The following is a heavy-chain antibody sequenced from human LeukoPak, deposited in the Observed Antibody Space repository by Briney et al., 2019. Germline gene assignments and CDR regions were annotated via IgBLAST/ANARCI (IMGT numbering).Heavy chain of an antibody. Sequence: TGGSLRLSCAASGFTFTTYWMSWVRQAPGKGLEWVANINQDGIEKYYVASVRGRLTISSDNAKNSIYVQMNSLRAEDAAVYYCARGFDGYYGFDLWGQGTMVTVSS. CDR1: GFTFTTYW. J-gene: IGHJ3*01. CDR2: INQDGIEK. D-gene: IGHD5-24*01. CDR3: ARGFDGYYGFDL. V-gene: IGHV3-7*05.